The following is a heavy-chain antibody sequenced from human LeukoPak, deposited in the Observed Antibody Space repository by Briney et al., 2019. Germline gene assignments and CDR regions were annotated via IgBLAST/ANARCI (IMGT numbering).Heavy chain of an antibody. CDR3: ARTARTCGSGSYYIG. CDR2: INHSGST. J-gene: IGHJ4*02. D-gene: IGHD3-10*01. CDR1: GGSISGYY. Sequence: SETLSLTCTVSGGSISGYYWSWIRQPPGKGLEWIGEINHSGSTNYNPSLKSRVTISVDTSKNQFSLKLSSVTAADTAVYYCARTARTCGSGSYYIGWGQGTLVTVSS. V-gene: IGHV4-34*01.